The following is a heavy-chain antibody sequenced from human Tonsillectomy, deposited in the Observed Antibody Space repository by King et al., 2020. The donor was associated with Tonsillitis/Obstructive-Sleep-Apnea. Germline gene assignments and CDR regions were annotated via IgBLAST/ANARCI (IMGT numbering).Heavy chain of an antibody. CDR3: ARVLTNYYYYYMDV. J-gene: IGHJ6*03. V-gene: IGHV4-61*01. CDR1: GGSVSSGSYY. Sequence: VQLQESGPGLVKPSETLSLTCTVSGGSVSSGSYYWSWIRQPPGKGLEWIAYIYYSGSTNYNPSLKSRVTISVDTSKNQFSLKLTSVTAADTAVYYCARVLTNYYYYYMDVWGKGTTVTVSS. CDR2: IYYSGST.